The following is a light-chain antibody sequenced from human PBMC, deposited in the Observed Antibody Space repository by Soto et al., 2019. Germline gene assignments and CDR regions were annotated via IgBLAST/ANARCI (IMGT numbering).Light chain of an antibody. CDR2: GAS. CDR1: QSVTSNY. Sequence: EIVLTQSPGTLSLSPGERATLSCRASQSVTSNYLAWYQQKPGQAPRLLIYGASSRATGIPDRFSGSGSGTDFTLSISRLEPEDFAMYYCQHYSSSPWSFGQGTKVEIK. V-gene: IGKV3-20*01. J-gene: IGKJ1*01. CDR3: QHYSSSPWS.